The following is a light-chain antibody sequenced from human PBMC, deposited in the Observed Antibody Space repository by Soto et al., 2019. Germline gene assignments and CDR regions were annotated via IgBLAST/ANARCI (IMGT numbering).Light chain of an antibody. CDR3: QKYNSYSHT. CDR2: KAS. J-gene: IGKJ2*01. CDR1: QSVSTW. V-gene: IGKV1-5*03. Sequence: DIQMTQSPSTLSAIVGDRVTITCRASQSVSTWLAWYQQKPGKAPKLLIYKASSLESGVPSRFSGSGSGTEFTLTISSLQPDDFATYYCQKYNSYSHTFGQGTKVDIK.